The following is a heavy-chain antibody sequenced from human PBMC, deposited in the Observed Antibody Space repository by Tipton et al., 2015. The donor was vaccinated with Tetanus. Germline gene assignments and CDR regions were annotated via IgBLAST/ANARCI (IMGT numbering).Heavy chain of an antibody. V-gene: IGHV1-69*01. J-gene: IGHJ6*02. D-gene: IGHD5-24*01. Sequence: QSGAEVKKPGSSVKVSCKASGGTFSSYAISWVRQAPGQGLEWMGGLIPIFGTANYAQKFQGRVTITADESTNTAYMGRSRLRSEDTAVCDWARREAYGDYYYGRGVWGQGTPVTVSS. CDR1: GGTFSSYA. CDR3: ARREAYGDYYYGRGV. CDR2: LIPIFGTA.